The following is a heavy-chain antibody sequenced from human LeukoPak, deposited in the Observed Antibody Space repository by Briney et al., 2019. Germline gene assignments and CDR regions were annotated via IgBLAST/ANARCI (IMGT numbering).Heavy chain of an antibody. CDR3: ARYGGDDVNDY. CDR2: ISSSSSYI. Sequence: PGRSLRLSCAASGFTFSSYGMNWVRQAPGKGLESVSSISSSSSYIYYADSVKGRFTISRDNAKNSLYLQMNSLRAEDTAVYYCARYGGDDVNDYWGQGTLVTVSS. CDR1: GFTFSSYG. J-gene: IGHJ4*02. V-gene: IGHV3-21*01. D-gene: IGHD1-1*01.